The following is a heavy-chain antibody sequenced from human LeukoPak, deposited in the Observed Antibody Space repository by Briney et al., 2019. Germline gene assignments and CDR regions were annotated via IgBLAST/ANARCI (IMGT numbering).Heavy chain of an antibody. V-gene: IGHV3-7*01. J-gene: IGHJ4*02. CDR3: VSHGPF. Sequence: GGSLRLSCAVSGFTFTNYWMSWVRQAPGKGLERLANIRQDGSEKYYVDSVKGRFTISRDNARNSLFLQMNSLRAEDTAVYYCVSHGPFWGQGTLVTVSS. CDR2: IRQDGSEK. CDR1: GFTFTNYW.